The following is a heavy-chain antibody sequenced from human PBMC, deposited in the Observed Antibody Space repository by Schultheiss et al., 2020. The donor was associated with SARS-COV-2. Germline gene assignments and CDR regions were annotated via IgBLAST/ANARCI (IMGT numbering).Heavy chain of an antibody. J-gene: IGHJ6*02. CDR2: ISSSGSTI. CDR3: ARDETSGWYRLYYYYGMDV. CDR1: GFTFSSYS. Sequence: GGSLRLSCAASGFTFSSYSMNWVRQAPGKGLEWVSYISSSGSTIYYADSVKGRFTISRDNAKNSLYLQMNSLRAEDTAVYYCARDETSGWYRLYYYYGMDVWGQGTTVTVSS. V-gene: IGHV3-48*04. D-gene: IGHD6-19*01.